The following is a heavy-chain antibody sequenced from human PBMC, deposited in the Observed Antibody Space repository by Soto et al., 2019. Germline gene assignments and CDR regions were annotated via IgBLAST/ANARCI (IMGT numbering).Heavy chain of an antibody. Sequence: GGSLRLSCTASGFTFGDYAMSWFRQAPGKGLEWVGFIRSKAYGGTTEYAASVKGRFTISRDDSKSIAYLQMNSLKTEDTAVYYCTRDVRRGFWSGYYLEYYYYYYMDVWGKGTTVTVSS. V-gene: IGHV3-49*03. CDR3: TRDVRRGFWSGYYLEYYYYYYMDV. J-gene: IGHJ6*03. D-gene: IGHD3-3*01. CDR2: IRSKAYGGTT. CDR1: GFTFGDYA.